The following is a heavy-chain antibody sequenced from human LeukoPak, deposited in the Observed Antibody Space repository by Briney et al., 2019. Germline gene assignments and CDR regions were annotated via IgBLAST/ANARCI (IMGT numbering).Heavy chain of an antibody. V-gene: IGHV4-59*01. CDR1: GASISSYY. Sequence: KPSATLSLTCTVSGASISSYYWSWTRQPPGRGLEWIGYIYYSGSTNYSPSLKGRVTISVDTSKNQFSLKLSSVTAADTAVYYCARTLDKDSSSAPYYYYMDVWGKGTTVTVSS. CDR2: IYYSGST. D-gene: IGHD6-13*01. CDR3: ARTLDKDSSSAPYYYYMDV. J-gene: IGHJ6*03.